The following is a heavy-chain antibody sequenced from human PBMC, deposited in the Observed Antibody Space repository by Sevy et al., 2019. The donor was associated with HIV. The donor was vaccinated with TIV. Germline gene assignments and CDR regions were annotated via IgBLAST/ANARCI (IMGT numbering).Heavy chain of an antibody. V-gene: IGHV3-43D*03. CDR3: AKGRPFGCSCYIFDF. CDR1: GFTFDEIA. D-gene: IGHD2-15*01. CDR2: ISCDGRGT. Sequence: GGSLRLSCTASGFTFDEIAMHWVRQAPGKSLEWVSVISCDGRGTTYAESVKGRFTVSRDNNKNSVYLHMNSLRVDDTALYYCAKGRPFGCSCYIFDFWGQGTLVTVSS. J-gene: IGHJ4*02.